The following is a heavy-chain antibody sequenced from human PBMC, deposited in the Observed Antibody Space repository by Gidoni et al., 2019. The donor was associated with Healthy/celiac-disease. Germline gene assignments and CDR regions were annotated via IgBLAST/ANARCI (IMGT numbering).Heavy chain of an antibody. Sequence: QVQLVQSGAEVKKPGSSVKVSCKASGGTVSSYTISWARQAPGHGLEWMGRIIPILGIANYAQKFQGRVTITADKSTSTAYMELSSLRSEDTAVYYCAGGGIYCSGGSCYYYYYGMDVWGQGTTVTVSS. CDR3: AGGGIYCSGGSCYYYYYGMDV. V-gene: IGHV1-69*02. CDR2: IIPILGIA. CDR1: GGTVSSYT. D-gene: IGHD2-15*01. J-gene: IGHJ6*02.